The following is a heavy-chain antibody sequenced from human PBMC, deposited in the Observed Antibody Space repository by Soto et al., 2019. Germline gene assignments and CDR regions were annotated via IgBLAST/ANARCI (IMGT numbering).Heavy chain of an antibody. J-gene: IGHJ5*02. CDR2: ISGSGGST. D-gene: IGHD3-9*01. Sequence: GGSLRLSCAASEFTFNNYAMTWVRQTPGKGLEWVSAISGSGGSTYYADSVKGRFTISRDNSKSTLYLQMNSLRAEDTAVYYCAKDRVLRYFDWSPNWFDPWGQGTLVTVSS. CDR1: EFTFNNYA. V-gene: IGHV3-23*01. CDR3: AKDRVLRYFDWSPNWFDP.